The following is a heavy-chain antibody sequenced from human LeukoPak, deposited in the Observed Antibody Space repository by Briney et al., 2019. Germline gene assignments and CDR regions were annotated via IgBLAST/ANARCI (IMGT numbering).Heavy chain of an antibody. CDR3: ARDLSGSRNNWFDP. D-gene: IGHD3-9*01. J-gene: IGHJ5*02. CDR2: IYTSGST. V-gene: IGHV4-4*07. CDR1: GGSISSYY. Sequence: PSETLSLTCTASGGSISSYYWSWIRQPAGKGLEWIGRIYTSGSTNYNPSLKSRVTMSVDTSKNQFSLKLSSVTAADTAVYYCARDLSGSRNNWFDPWGQGTLVTVSS.